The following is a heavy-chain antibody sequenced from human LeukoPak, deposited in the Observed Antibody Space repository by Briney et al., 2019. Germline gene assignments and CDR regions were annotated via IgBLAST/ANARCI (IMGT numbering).Heavy chain of an antibody. CDR2: FDPEDGET. V-gene: IGHV1-24*01. CDR1: GYTLTELS. Sequence: ASVKVSCKVSGYTLTELSMHWVRQAPGKGLEWMGGFDPEDGETIYAQKFQGRVTMTEDTSTDTAYMELSSLRSEDTAVYYCATGPPHITGTGQDYWGQGTLVTVSS. CDR3: ATGPPHITGTGQDY. J-gene: IGHJ4*02. D-gene: IGHD1-7*01.